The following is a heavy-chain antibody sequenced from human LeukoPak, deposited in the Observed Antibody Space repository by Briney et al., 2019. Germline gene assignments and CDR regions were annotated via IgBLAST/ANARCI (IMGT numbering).Heavy chain of an antibody. D-gene: IGHD3-10*01. CDR2: IKQDGTEK. V-gene: IGHV3-7*01. CDR1: GFTFSSYW. J-gene: IGHJ4*02. Sequence: GESLRLSCAASGFTFSSYWMSWVRQAPGKGLEWVANIKQDGTEKNYVDSVKGRFTISRDNAKNSLYLQMNSLRVGDTAVYYCAREGSGSYYPDYWGQGTLVTVSS. CDR3: AREGSGSYYPDY.